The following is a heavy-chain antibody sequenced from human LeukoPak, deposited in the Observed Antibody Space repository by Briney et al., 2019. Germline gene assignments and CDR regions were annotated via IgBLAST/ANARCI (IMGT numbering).Heavy chain of an antibody. D-gene: IGHD3-10*01. Sequence: GGSLRLSCAASGFTFSSYGMSWVRQAPGKGLEWVSVIYSGGSTYYADSVKGRFTISRDNSKNTLYLQMNSLRAEDTAVYYCASVPSVSGSGSYDYWGQGTLVTVSS. J-gene: IGHJ4*02. CDR3: ASVPSVSGSGSYDY. CDR2: IYSGGST. V-gene: IGHV3-53*01. CDR1: GFTFSSYG.